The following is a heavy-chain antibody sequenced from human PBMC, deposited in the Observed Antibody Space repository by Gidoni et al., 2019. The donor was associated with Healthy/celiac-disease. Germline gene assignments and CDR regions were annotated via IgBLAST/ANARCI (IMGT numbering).Heavy chain of an antibody. CDR1: GFTFSSYG. J-gene: IGHJ4*02. Sequence: QVQLVESGGGVVQPGRSLSLSCAPSGFTFSSYGIDWVRQAPGQGLEWVAVIWYDGSNKYYADSVKGRFTISRDNSKNTLYLQMNSLRAEDTAVYYCARDKGPYCGGDCYSGYWGQGTLVTVSS. CDR3: ARDKGPYCGGDCYSGY. D-gene: IGHD2-21*02. V-gene: IGHV3-33*01. CDR2: IWYDGSNK.